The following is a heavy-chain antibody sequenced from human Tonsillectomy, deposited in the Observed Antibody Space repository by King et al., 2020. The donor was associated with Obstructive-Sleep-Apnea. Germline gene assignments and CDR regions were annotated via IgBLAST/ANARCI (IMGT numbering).Heavy chain of an antibody. CDR2: IYYSGST. J-gene: IGHJ5*02. CDR3: ARGGYDILTGYLPVDP. Sequence: LQLQESGPGLVKPSQNLSLTCTVSGGSISSGGYYWSWIRQHPGKGLEWIGYIYYSGSTYYNPSLKSRVTISVDTSKNQFSLKLSSVTAADTAVYYCARGGYDILTGYLPVDPWGQGTLVTVSS. CDR1: GGSISSGGYY. D-gene: IGHD3-9*01. V-gene: IGHV4-31*03.